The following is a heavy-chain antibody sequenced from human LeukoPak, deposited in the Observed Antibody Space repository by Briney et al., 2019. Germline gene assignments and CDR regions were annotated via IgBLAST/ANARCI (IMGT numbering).Heavy chain of an antibody. J-gene: IGHJ4*02. CDR2: IKKDGTYR. V-gene: IGHV3-74*01. D-gene: IGHD6-13*01. CDR1: GFTFSGNW. CDR3: AKEDSSSPRGLDY. Sequence: GGSLRLSCVVSGFTFSGNWMHWVRQGPGKGLMCVARIKKDGTYRDYADSVKGRFTISRDNSKNTLYLQMNSLRAEDTAVYYCAKEDSSSPRGLDYWGQGTLVTVSS.